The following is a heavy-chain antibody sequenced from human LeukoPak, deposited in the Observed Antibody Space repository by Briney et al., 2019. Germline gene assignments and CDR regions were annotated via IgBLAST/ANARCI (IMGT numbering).Heavy chain of an antibody. CDR1: GGSFSGYY. V-gene: IGHV4-34*01. J-gene: IGHJ4*02. D-gene: IGHD3-16*01. CDR3: ARGSRGVMPNYFDY. Sequence: SETLSLTCAVYGGSFSGYYWSWIRQPPGKGLEWIGSIYYSGSTYYNPSLKSRVTISVDTSKNQFSLKLSSVTAADTAVYYCARGSRGVMPNYFDYWGQGTLVTVSS. CDR2: IYYSGST.